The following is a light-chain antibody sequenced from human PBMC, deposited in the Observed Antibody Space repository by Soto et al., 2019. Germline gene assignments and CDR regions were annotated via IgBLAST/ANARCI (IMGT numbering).Light chain of an antibody. CDR3: QRYGSSPPHT. Sequence: ERVMTQYPATLSVSPGERATLSCWASQTVGNYLAWYQQKPGQAPRLLISGASIRATGIPDRFSGSGSGTEFTITISRLESEDFAVYYCQRYGSSPPHTFGQGTKLEIK. CDR2: GAS. J-gene: IGKJ2*01. V-gene: IGKV3-20*01. CDR1: QTVGNY.